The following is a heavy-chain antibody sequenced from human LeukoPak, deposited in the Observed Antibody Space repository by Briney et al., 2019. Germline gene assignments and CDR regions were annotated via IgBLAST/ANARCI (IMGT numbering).Heavy chain of an antibody. V-gene: IGHV6-1*01. CDR3: ARDILIGNTRGMDV. CDR1: GDSVSSNSAA. J-gene: IGHJ6*02. D-gene: IGHD3-9*01. CDR2: TYYRSKWYN. Sequence: SQTLSLTCVISGDSVSSNSAAWNWIRQSPSRGLEWLGRTYYRSKWYNDHAVSVKSRIIINPDTSRNQFSLQLNSVAPEDTAVYYCARDILIGNTRGMDVWGQGTTVTVSS.